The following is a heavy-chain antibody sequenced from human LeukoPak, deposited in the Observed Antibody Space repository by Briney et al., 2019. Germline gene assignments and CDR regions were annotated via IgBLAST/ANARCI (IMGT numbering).Heavy chain of an antibody. CDR1: GGSFSGYY. CDR3: ARETEVPGGRSWDF. D-gene: IGHD6-19*01. CDR2: INHSGST. V-gene: IGHV4-34*01. J-gene: IGHJ4*02. Sequence: SETLSLTCAVYGGSFSGYYWSWIRQPPGKGLEWIGEINHSGSTNYNPSLKSRVTISVDTSNNHFSLKLSSVTAADTAVYYCARETEVPGGRSWDFRGQGTLVTVSS.